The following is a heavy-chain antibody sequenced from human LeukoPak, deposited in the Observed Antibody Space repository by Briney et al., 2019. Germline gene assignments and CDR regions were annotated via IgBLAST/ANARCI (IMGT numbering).Heavy chain of an antibody. D-gene: IGHD5-12*01. CDR3: ARRGRDIVATMGAFDI. J-gene: IGHJ3*02. CDR2: IRYDGSNK. V-gene: IGHV3-30*02. Sequence: GGSLRLSCAASGFTFSSYGMHWVRQAPGKGLEWVAFIRYDGSNKYYADSVKGRFTISRDNSKNTLYLQMNSLRAEDTAVYYCARRGRDIVATMGAFDIWGQGTMVTVSS. CDR1: GFTFSSYG.